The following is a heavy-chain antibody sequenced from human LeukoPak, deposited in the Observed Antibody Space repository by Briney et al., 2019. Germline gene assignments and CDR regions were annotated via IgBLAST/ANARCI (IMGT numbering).Heavy chain of an antibody. J-gene: IGHJ4*02. Sequence: GASVKVSCKASGYTFTGYYMHWVRQAPGQGLEWMGWINPNSGGTNYAQKFQGRVTMARDTSISTAYMELSRLRSDDTAVYYCARVVRGSGSSYYFDYWGQGTLVTVSS. D-gene: IGHD3-10*01. CDR1: GYTFTGYY. V-gene: IGHV1-2*02. CDR3: ARVVRGSGSSYYFDY. CDR2: INPNSGGT.